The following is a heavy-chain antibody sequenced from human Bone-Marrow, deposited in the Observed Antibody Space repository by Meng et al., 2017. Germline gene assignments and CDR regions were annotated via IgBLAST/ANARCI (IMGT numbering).Heavy chain of an antibody. CDR3: ARSRGVMYSSSWYGFDY. V-gene: IGHV3-30*01. CDR1: GFTFSSYA. Sequence: GESLKISCAASGFTFSSYAMHWVRQAPGKRLEWVAVISYDGSNKYYADSVKGRFTISRDNSKNTLYLQMNSLRAEDTAVYYCARSRGVMYSSSWYGFDYWGQGTLVTVSS. J-gene: IGHJ4*02. CDR2: ISYDGSNK. D-gene: IGHD6-13*01.